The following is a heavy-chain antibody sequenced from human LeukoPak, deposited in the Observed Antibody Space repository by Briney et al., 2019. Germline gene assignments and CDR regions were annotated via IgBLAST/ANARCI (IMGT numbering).Heavy chain of an antibody. CDR3: AKRREVLGEYGMDV. CDR2: ISGSGGST. V-gene: IGHV3-23*01. CDR1: GFTFSSYA. Sequence: GGSLKLSCAASGFTFSSYAMSWVRQAPGKGLEWVSAISGSGGSTYYADSVKGRFTISRDNSKNTLYLQMNSLRAEDTAVYYCAKRREVLGEYGMDVWGQGTTVTVSS. J-gene: IGHJ6*02.